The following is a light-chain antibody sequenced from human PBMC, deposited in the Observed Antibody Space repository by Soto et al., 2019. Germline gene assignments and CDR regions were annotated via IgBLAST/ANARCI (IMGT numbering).Light chain of an antibody. CDR3: ATWDDNLSGVV. CDR2: RSH. J-gene: IGLJ3*02. Sequence: QSVLTQPPSVSGTPGQRVTISCAGSNSNIGYNSVYWYQQLPGTAPKLLIYRSHERPSGVPDRFSGSKSGTSASLAISGLRSEDEADYPCATWDDNLSGVVLGGGTKVTVL. V-gene: IGLV1-47*01. CDR1: NSNIGYNS.